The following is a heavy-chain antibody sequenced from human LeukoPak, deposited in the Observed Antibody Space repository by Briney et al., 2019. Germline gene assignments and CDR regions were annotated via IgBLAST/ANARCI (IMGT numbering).Heavy chain of an antibody. CDR3: ARGLTTGHF. Sequence: GGSLRLSCAASGFTFSSYDLNWVRQAPGKGLEWVSYISTSGSNIYYADSVKGRFTISRDNAQNSLYLQMNSLRAEDTAVYYCARGLTTGHFGGQGTLVTVSS. CDR1: GFTFSSYD. V-gene: IGHV3-48*03. D-gene: IGHD4-17*01. CDR2: ISTSGSNI. J-gene: IGHJ4*02.